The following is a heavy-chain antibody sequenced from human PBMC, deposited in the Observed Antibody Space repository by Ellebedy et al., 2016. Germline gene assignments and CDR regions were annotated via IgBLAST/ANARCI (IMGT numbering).Heavy chain of an antibody. Sequence: ASVKVSCKASGGSLNSYDISWVRQAPGQGLEWLGGIIPIFGTAHYAQNFQGRVTITADKSTSTVYMDLSSLRSDDTAVYYCARNREPFSSAPGGLDYWGQGTLVTVSS. CDR3: ARNREPFSSAPGGLDY. V-gene: IGHV1-69*06. J-gene: IGHJ4*02. CDR2: IIPIFGTA. CDR1: GGSLNSYD. D-gene: IGHD6-25*01.